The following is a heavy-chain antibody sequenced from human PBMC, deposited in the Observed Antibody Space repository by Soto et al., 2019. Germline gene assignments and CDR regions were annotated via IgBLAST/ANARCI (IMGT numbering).Heavy chain of an antibody. CDR1: GASMSNYY. J-gene: IGHJ4*02. CDR2: VYYSGST. D-gene: IGHD3-16*01. V-gene: IGHV4-59*01. CDR3: ARSGHTFGGVV. Sequence: QVQLQESGPGLVKPSETLSLTCTVSGASMSNYYGSWVRQAPGKGLEHIGYVYYSGSTNYNPSLKSRVTISVDASNNQFFLKLSSVTAADTAIYYCARSGHTFGGVVWGQGILVTVSS.